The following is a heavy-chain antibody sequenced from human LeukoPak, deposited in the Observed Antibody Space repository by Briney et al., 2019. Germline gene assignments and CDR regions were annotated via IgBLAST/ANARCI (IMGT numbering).Heavy chain of an antibody. CDR1: GYTFTGYY. D-gene: IGHD3-3*01. CDR3: ARGGRDYDFWSGPDY. Sequence: ASVKVSCKASGYTFTGYYMHWVRQAPGQGLEWMGGIIPIFGTENYAQKFQGRVTITTAKSTSTAYMELSSLGSEDTAVYYCARGGRDYDFWSGPDYWGQGTLVTVSS. V-gene: IGHV1-69*05. J-gene: IGHJ4*02. CDR2: IIPIFGTE.